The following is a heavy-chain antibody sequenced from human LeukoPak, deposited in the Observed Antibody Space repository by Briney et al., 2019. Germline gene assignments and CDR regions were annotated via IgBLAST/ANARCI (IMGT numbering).Heavy chain of an antibody. Sequence: GGSLRLSCAASGFTVSSNYMSWVRQAPGKGLEWVSVISYDGSDKYYADSVKGRFTISRDSSKNTLYLQMNSLRAEDTAVYYCARDLNRYFDYWGQGTLVTVSS. CDR3: ARDLNRYFDY. V-gene: IGHV3-30-3*01. CDR1: GFTVSSNY. J-gene: IGHJ4*02. CDR2: ISYDGSDK.